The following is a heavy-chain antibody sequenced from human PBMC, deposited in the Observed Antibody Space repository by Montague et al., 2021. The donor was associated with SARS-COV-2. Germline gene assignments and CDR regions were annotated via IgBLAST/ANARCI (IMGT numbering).Heavy chain of an antibody. CDR3: ASPPFGVAPYYFDY. D-gene: IGHD3-3*01. CDR2: INHNGST. CDR1: GGSFSGYY. J-gene: IGHJ4*02. V-gene: IGHV4-34*01. Sequence: SETLSLTCAVYGGSFSGYYWSWIRQHPGKGLEWIGEINHNGSTIYNPSLKSRFTISVDTSKNQFSLKQSSVTAADTAVYYCASPPFGVAPYYFDYWGQGTLVTVSS.